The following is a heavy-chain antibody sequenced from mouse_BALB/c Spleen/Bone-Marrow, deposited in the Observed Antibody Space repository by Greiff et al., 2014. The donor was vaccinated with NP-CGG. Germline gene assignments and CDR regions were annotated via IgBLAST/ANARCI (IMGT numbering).Heavy chain of an antibody. Sequence: VKLVESGPGLVSPSQSLSITCTVSGFSLTSYGVHWVRQPPGKGLEWLGVIWADGSTNYNSALMSRLSISKDNSKSQVFLKMNSLQTDDTAMYYCSRITTDTGAMDYWGPGTSITVSS. J-gene: IGHJ4*01. V-gene: IGHV2-9*02. CDR3: SRITTDTGAMDY. CDR2: IWADGST. CDR1: GFSLTSYG. D-gene: IGHD1-2*01.